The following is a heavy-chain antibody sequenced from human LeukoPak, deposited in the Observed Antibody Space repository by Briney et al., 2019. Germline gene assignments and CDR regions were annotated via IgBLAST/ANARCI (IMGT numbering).Heavy chain of an antibody. CDR1: GFTFSHYS. J-gene: IGHJ3*02. CDR2: ISSDSRYI. Sequence: GGSLRLSCAASGFTFSHYSMNWVRQAPGKGLEWVSSISSDSRYIYYADSLKGRFTISRDNAKNSLYLQMNSLRAEDTAVYYCARDWGDESRGQFDAFDIWGQGTRVTVSS. D-gene: IGHD3-16*01. V-gene: IGHV3-21*01. CDR3: ARDWGDESRGQFDAFDI.